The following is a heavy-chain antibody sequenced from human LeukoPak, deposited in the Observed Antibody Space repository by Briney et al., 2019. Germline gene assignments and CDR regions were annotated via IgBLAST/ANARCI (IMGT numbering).Heavy chain of an antibody. J-gene: IGHJ4*02. V-gene: IGHV4-34*01. D-gene: IGHD4-23*01. CDR3: ARGRPSTTVVTEGAYFDY. Sequence: SETLSLTCAVYGGSFSGYYWRWIRQPPGKGLEWIGEINHSGSTNYNPSLKSRVTISVDTSKNQFSLKLSSVTAADTAVYYCARGRPSTTVVTEGAYFDYWGQGTLVTVSS. CDR2: INHSGST. CDR1: GGSFSGYY.